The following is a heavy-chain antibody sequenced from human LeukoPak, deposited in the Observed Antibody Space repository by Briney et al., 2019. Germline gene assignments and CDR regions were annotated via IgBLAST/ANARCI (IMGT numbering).Heavy chain of an antibody. Sequence: ASVKVSCKASGYTFTSYGLTWVRQAPGQGLEWMGWISAYNGHTKYPQKLQGRVIMTTDTSTSTAYMELRSLRSDDTAVYYCARVRGWPYGDYYYYYYYMDVWGKGTTVTISS. J-gene: IGHJ6*03. CDR2: ISAYNGHT. V-gene: IGHV1-18*01. D-gene: IGHD4-17*01. CDR3: ARVRGWPYGDYYYYYYYMDV. CDR1: GYTFTSYG.